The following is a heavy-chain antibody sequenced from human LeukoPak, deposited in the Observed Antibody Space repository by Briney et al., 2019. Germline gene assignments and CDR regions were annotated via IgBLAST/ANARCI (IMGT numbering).Heavy chain of an antibody. D-gene: IGHD6-19*01. J-gene: IGHJ4*02. CDR1: GYTFTGYY. V-gene: IGHV1-46*01. Sequence: ASVKVSCKASGYTFTGYYMHWVRQAPGQGLEWMGWINPSGGSTSYAQKFQGRVTMTRDTSTSTVYMELSSLRSGDTAVYYCARGAVAGRRVDYWGQGTLVIVSS. CDR3: ARGAVAGRRVDY. CDR2: INPSGGST.